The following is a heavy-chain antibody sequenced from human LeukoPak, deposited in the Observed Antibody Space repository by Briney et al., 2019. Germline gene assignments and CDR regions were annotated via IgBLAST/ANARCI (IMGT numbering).Heavy chain of an antibody. V-gene: IGHV3-15*01. CDR3: TTDPPLLIAVADPFDY. CDR2: IKSKTDGGTT. J-gene: IGHJ4*02. CDR1: GFTFSNAW. D-gene: IGHD6-19*01. Sequence: AGGSLRLSCAASGFTFSNAWMSWVRQAPGKGLEWVGRIKSKTDGGTTDYAAPVKGRFTNSRDDSKNTLYLQMNSLKTEDTAVYYYTTDPPLLIAVADPFDYWGQGTLVTVSS.